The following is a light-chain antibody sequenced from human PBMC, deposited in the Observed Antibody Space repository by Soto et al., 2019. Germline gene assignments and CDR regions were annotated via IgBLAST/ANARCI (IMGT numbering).Light chain of an antibody. CDR1: SSDVGGYNY. J-gene: IGLJ1*01. Sequence: QSVLTQPASGSGSPGQALPISFTGTSSDVGGYNYVSWYQQHPGKAPKVMIYDVSNRPSGVSNRFSGSKSGNTASLTISGLQTKDEADYYFSSYTSSSTRVFGTRTKVTVL. V-gene: IGLV2-14*01. CDR3: SSYTSSSTRV. CDR2: DVS.